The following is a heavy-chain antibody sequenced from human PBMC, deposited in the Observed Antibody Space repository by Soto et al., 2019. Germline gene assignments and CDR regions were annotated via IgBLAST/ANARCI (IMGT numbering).Heavy chain of an antibody. CDR3: ARDDHIVVVPTSLGAMDV. Sequence: PSETLSLTCSFYGGSISSNKWWSWVRQPAGKGLEWIGEIYHSGSTNYNPSLKSRVTISLDKSKNQFSLKLTSVTAADSAVYYCARDDHIVVVPTSLGAMDVWGQGTTVTVSS. CDR2: IYHSGST. V-gene: IGHV4-4*02. J-gene: IGHJ6*02. D-gene: IGHD2-2*01. CDR1: GGSISSNKW.